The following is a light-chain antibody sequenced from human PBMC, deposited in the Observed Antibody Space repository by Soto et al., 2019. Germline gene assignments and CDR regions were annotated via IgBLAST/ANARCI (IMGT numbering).Light chain of an antibody. Sequence: EVVMTQSPATLSVSPGERATLSCRASQRISSDLAWYQQKPGQAPRLLIYGASTRASDIPARFSGSGSGTEFTLTIISLQSEDVAVYYCQQYNNWPPWTFGQGTKVEFK. CDR2: GAS. CDR1: QRISSD. CDR3: QQYNNWPPWT. V-gene: IGKV3-15*01. J-gene: IGKJ1*01.